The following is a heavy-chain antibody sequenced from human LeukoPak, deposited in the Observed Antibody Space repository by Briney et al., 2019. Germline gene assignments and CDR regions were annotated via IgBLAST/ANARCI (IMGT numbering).Heavy chain of an antibody. Sequence: GGSLRLSCIASGFTFSNYGMSWVRQAPGKGLEWVSIISGSGDRTLHADSVKGRFTVSRDNSKNTVYLQMNSLRAEDTAVYYCAKDLRNIRTLVDLQMVWGQGTLVIVSS. CDR3: AKDLRNIRTLVDLQMV. CDR1: GFTFSNYG. V-gene: IGHV3-23*01. D-gene: IGHD2-8*02. CDR2: ISGSGDRT. J-gene: IGHJ3*01.